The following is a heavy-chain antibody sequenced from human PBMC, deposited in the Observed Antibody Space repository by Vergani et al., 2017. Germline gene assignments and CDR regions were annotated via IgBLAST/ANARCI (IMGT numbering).Heavy chain of an antibody. V-gene: IGHV3-53*01. CDR1: GFTVSSNY. D-gene: IGHD6-19*01. Sequence: EVQLVEPGGGLIQPGGSLRLSCAASGFTVSSNYMSWVRQAPGKGLEWVSVIYSGGSTYYADSVKGRFTISRDNSKNTLYLQMNSLRAEDTAVYYCARGSSGWYGGDWCDPGGQGTLVTVSS. CDR3: ARGSSGWYGGDWCDP. J-gene: IGHJ5*02. CDR2: IYSGGST.